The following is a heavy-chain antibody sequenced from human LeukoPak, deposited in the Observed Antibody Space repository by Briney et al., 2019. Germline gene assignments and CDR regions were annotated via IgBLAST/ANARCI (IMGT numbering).Heavy chain of an antibody. CDR2: IYSGGST. Sequence: GGSLRLSCAASGFTVSSNYMSWVRQAPGKGLEWVSVIYSGGSTYYAGSVKGRFTISRDNSKNTLFLQMNSLRAEDTAVYYCARDPYSSSWFDYWGQGTLVTVSS. J-gene: IGHJ4*02. CDR1: GFTVSSNY. D-gene: IGHD6-13*01. CDR3: ARDPYSSSWFDY. V-gene: IGHV3-66*01.